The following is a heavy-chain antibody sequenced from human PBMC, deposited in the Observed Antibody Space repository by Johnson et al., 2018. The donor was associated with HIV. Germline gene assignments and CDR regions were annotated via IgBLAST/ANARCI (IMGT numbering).Heavy chain of an antibody. CDR1: GFTFSSYA. D-gene: IGHD3/OR15-3a*01. CDR3: ARDWDWHGTFDI. V-gene: IGHV3-30*04. CDR2: ISYDGSNK. J-gene: IGHJ3*02. Sequence: QVQLVESGGGVVQPGRSLRLSCAASGFTFSSYAMHWVRQAPGKGLEWVAVISYDGSNKYYADSVKGQFTISRDNSKNTLHLQMNGLRAGDTAVYYSARDWDWHGTFDIWGQGTMVTVSS.